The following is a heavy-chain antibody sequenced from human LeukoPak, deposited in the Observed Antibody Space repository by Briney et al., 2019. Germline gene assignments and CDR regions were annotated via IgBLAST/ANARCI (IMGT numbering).Heavy chain of an antibody. J-gene: IGHJ4*02. CDR3: AIQITMIVVVPYFDY. V-gene: IGHV3-11*04. CDR1: GLTFSDYY. CDR2: ISGSGTTT. Sequence: GGSLRLSCAASGLTFSDYYMTWIRQAPGKGLEWVSSISGSGTTTYSADAVRGRFTVSRDNAKNSVFLYMNSLRAEDTAVYYCAIQITMIVVVPYFDYWGEGTLVTVSS. D-gene: IGHD3-22*01.